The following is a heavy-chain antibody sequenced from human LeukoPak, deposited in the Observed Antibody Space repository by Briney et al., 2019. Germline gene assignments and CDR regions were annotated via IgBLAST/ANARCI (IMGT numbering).Heavy chain of an antibody. CDR2: IYYSGST. D-gene: IGHD4-11*01. CDR3: ARTTSEYYFDY. J-gene: IGHJ4*02. CDR1: GGSISSGDYY. Sequence: ASQTLSLTCTVSGGSISSGDYYWSWIRQPPGKGVEWIGYIYYSGSTYYNPSLKSRVTISVDTSKNQVSLKLSSVTAADTAVYYCARTTSEYYFDYWGQGTLVTVSS. V-gene: IGHV4-30-4*01.